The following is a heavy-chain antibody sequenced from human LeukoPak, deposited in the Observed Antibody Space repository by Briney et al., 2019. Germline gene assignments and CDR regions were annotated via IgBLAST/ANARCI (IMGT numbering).Heavy chain of an antibody. CDR1: GGSISGFY. J-gene: IGHJ4*01. D-gene: IGHD3-10*01. V-gene: IGHV4-4*07. CDR2: IHTSGST. CDR3: AAVPESYYTVYYFNY. Sequence: SETLSLTCTVSGGSISGFYWSWIRQSAGKGLEWIGRIHTSGSTNYNPSLKSRITMSVDTSKSLLSLRLSSLTAADTAVYYCAAVPESYYTVYYFNYWGHGTLVTVSS.